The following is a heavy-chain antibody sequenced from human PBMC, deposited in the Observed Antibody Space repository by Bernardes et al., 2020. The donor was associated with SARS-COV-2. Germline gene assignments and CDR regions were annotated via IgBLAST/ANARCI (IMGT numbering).Heavy chain of an antibody. CDR3: ASQPHLNGAVDY. Sequence: GGSLRLSCAASGFTFSTYSMTWVRQAPGKGLEWVSTIRGDGYSTYYADSVKGRFTISRDNSKDTLYVEMNSLSVEDTAVYYCASQPHLNGAVDYWGQGTLVTVSS. CDR2: IRGDGYST. J-gene: IGHJ4*02. V-gene: IGHV3-23*01. CDR1: GFTFSTYS. D-gene: IGHD2-8*01.